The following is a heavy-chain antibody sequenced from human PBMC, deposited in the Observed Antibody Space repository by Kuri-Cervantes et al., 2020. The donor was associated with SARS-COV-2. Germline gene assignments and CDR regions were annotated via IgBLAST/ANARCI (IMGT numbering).Heavy chain of an antibody. D-gene: IGHD3-3*01. J-gene: IGHJ4*02. CDR2: IKQDGSEK. CDR1: GFTFSSYW. CDR3: ARDHDFWSGPNLAY. V-gene: IGHV3-7*01. Sequence: GGSLRLSCAASGFTFSSYWMSWVRQAPGKGLEWVANIKQDGSEKYYVDSVKGRFTISRDNAKNSLYLQMNSLRAEDTAVYYCARDHDFWSGPNLAYWGQGTLVTVSS.